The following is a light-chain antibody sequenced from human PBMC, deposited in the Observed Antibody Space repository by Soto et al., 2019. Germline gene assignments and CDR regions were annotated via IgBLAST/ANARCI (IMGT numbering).Light chain of an antibody. V-gene: IGKV1-5*01. CDR1: QSIAYW. J-gene: IGKJ4*01. CDR2: AAS. CDR3: QQRSNWRVT. Sequence: DIQMTQSPSRLSASVGDRVTITCRASQSIAYWLAWYQQKPGKAPNLLIHAASTLETGVPSRFSGSGYGTEFTLTIASLQPDDSATYYCQQRSNWRVTFGGGTKVDIK.